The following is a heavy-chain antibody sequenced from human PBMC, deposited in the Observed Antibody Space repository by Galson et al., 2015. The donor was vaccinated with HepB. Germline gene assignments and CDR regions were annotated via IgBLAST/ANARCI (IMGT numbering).Heavy chain of an antibody. Sequence: SLRLSCAASGFTFSDYYMSWIRQAPGKGLEWVSYISSSGSTIYYADSVKGRFTISRDNAKNSLDLQMNSLRAEDTAVYYCARDDAAAIGGSDAFDIWGQGTMVTVSS. CDR3: ARDDAAAIGGSDAFDI. J-gene: IGHJ3*02. D-gene: IGHD2-2*02. V-gene: IGHV3-11*01. CDR1: GFTFSDYY. CDR2: ISSSGSTI.